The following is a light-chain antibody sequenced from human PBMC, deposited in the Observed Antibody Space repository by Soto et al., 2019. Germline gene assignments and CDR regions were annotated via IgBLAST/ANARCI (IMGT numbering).Light chain of an antibody. J-gene: IGKJ5*01. Sequence: DIQMNQSPSSLSASLGDGVTITFRASQSISSYLNWYQQKPGKAPKLLIYAASSLQSGVADRFSGSGSGTDFALKISRVEAEDVGVYYCMPGTHWPITLGKGTRLE. V-gene: IGKV1-39*01. CDR1: QSISSY. CDR3: MPGTHWPIT. CDR2: AAS.